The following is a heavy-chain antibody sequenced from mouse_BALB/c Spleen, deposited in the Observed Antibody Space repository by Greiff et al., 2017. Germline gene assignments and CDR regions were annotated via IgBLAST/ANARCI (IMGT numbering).Heavy chain of an antibody. V-gene: IGHV1-82*01. J-gene: IGHJ2*01. D-gene: IGHD1-1*02. Sequence: QVQLQQSGPELVKPGASVKISCKASGYAFSSSWMNWVKQRPGQGLEWIGRIYPGDGDTNYNGKFKGKATLTADKSSSTAYMQLSSLTSVDSAVYFCAREKTWDYGAYFDYWGQGTTLTVSS. CDR2: IYPGDGDT. CDR3: AREKTWDYGAYFDY. CDR1: GYAFSSSW.